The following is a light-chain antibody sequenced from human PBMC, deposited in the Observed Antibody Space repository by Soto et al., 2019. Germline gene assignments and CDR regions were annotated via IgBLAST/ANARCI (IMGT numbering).Light chain of an antibody. J-gene: IGKJ1*01. Sequence: EIVLTQSPGSPSLSPGERATLSCRASQSVSSSYLAWYQQKPGQAPRLLIYGASSRATGLPDRFSGSGSGTDFNLTISRLEPEDFAVYYCQQYGSSPWTFGQGTKVEIK. CDR1: QSVSSSY. CDR2: GAS. V-gene: IGKV3-20*01. CDR3: QQYGSSPWT.